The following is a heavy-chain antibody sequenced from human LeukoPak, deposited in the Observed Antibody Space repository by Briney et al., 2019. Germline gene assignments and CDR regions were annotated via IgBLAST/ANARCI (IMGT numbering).Heavy chain of an antibody. CDR1: GFTFSSYG. J-gene: IGHJ6*02. D-gene: IGHD6-19*01. Sequence: GGSLSLSCAASGFTFSSYGMHWVRQAPGKGLEWVAVISYDGSNKYYADSVRGRFTISRDNSKNTLYLQMNSLRAEDTTVYYCAKDSGQWLVNGMDVWGQGTTVTVSS. V-gene: IGHV3-30*18. CDR3: AKDSGQWLVNGMDV. CDR2: ISYDGSNK.